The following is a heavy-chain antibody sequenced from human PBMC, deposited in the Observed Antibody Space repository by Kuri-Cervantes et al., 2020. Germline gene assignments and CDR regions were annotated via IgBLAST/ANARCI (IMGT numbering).Heavy chain of an antibody. Sequence: ESLKISCTVSGGSVSSGSYYWSWIRQPPGKALEWIAHFYNTGSASYNPSLKSRVTISLDTSRNLLSLTLTSVTAADTAVYYCANRPRYFDLWGRGTLVTVSS. CDR2: FYNTGSA. CDR1: GGSVSSGSYY. CDR3: ANRPRYFDL. D-gene: IGHD6-6*01. J-gene: IGHJ2*01. V-gene: IGHV4-61*01.